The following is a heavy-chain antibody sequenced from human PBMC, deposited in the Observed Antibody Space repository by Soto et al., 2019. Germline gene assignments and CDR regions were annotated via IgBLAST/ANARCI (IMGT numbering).Heavy chain of an antibody. CDR2: IHYSGST. CDR3: ARVGWTTVGYYFDY. Sequence: SETLSLTCAVSVVPISSYYWSWIRQPPGKGLEWIGYIHYSGSTKYNPSLKSRVSISVDTSKSQFSLKLSSVTAADTAVYYCARVGWTTVGYYFDYWGQGALVTVSS. CDR1: VVPISSYY. V-gene: IGHV4-59*01. J-gene: IGHJ4*02. D-gene: IGHD4-17*01.